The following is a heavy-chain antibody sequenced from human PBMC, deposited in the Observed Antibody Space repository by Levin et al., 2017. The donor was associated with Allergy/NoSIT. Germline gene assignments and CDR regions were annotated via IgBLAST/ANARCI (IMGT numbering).Heavy chain of an antibody. CDR3: ARIISDAGGFYFDY. Sequence: SQTLSLTCSVSGGSITSDDYYWSWIRQDPGKGLEWIGYIFHSGSTYNNPSLNSRVTISVDTSKNQWSLELSAVTAADTAVYYCARIISDAGGFYFDYWGQGTLVTVSS. D-gene: IGHD3-16*01. V-gene: IGHV4-31*03. CDR1: GGSITSDDYY. J-gene: IGHJ4*02. CDR2: IFHSGST.